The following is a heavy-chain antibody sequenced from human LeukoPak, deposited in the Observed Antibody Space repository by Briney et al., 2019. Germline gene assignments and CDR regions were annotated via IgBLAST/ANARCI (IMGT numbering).Heavy chain of an antibody. CDR3: ARHKEDFHDSSGPNFWYFDL. Sequence: SETLSLNCAVSGDSIKSDSYYWGWIRQPPGKGLEWIGTIYYSGSTYYNPSLKSRVTISVDTSKNQFSVKLSSVTAADTALYYCARHKEDFHDSSGPNFWYFDLWGRGTLVTVSS. CDR2: IYYSGST. CDR1: GDSIKSDSYY. J-gene: IGHJ2*01. V-gene: IGHV4-39*01. D-gene: IGHD3-22*01.